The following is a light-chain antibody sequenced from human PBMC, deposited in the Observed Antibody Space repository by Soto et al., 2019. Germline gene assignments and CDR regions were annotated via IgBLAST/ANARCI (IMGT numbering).Light chain of an antibody. CDR2: EFT. CDR3: SSFAGGGNPVL. J-gene: IGLJ2*01. V-gene: IGLV2-8*01. CDR1: SSEVGGYNY. Sequence: QSALTQPPSASGSLGQSVTISCTGTSSEVGGYNYVSWHQQHPGKAPKVMIYEFTKRPPGVPDRFSGSKSGNTASLTVSGLQAEDEADYYCSSFAGGGNPVLLGGGTKLTVL.